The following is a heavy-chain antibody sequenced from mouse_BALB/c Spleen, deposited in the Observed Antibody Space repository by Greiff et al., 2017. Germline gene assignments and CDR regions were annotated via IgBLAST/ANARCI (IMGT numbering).Heavy chain of an antibody. V-gene: IGHV5-15*02. J-gene: IGHJ2*01. CDR1: GFTFSDYG. CDR3: ARDRGGSGSYFDY. Sequence: EVNVVESGGGLVQPGGSRKLSCAASGFTFSDYGMAWVRQAPGKGPEWVAFISNLAYSIYYADTVTGRFTISRENAKNTLYLEMSSLRSEDTAMYYCARDRGGSGSYFDYWGQGTTLTVSS. D-gene: IGHD1-2*01. CDR2: ISNLAYSI.